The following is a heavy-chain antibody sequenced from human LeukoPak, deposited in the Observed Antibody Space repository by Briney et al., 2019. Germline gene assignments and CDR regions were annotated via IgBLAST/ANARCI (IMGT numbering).Heavy chain of an antibody. V-gene: IGHV3-23*01. J-gene: IGHJ4*02. Sequence: GGSLRLSCAASGFTFNSYAMTWVRQAPEKGLEWVSSISDSGVSTYYADSVKGRFTISRDNSKNTPYLQMNSLRAEDTAVYYCAKGLRGIYDYWGQGTLVTVSS. CDR3: AKGLRGIYDY. D-gene: IGHD1-26*01. CDR2: ISDSGVST. CDR1: GFTFNSYA.